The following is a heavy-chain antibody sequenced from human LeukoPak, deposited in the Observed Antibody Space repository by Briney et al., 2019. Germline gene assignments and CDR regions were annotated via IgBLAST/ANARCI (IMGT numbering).Heavy chain of an antibody. CDR3: AKQGAIYYDSGSYYTD. CDR2: IIGSGGYT. J-gene: IGHJ4*02. CDR1: GCIFINYA. Sequence: GGSLRLSCAASGCIFINYAMSWVRQAPGKGLEWVSAIIGSGGYTYYADSVKGRFTISRDNSKKTLYLQMNSLRAEDTAIYYCAKQGAIYYDSGSYYTDWGQGTLVTVSS. D-gene: IGHD3-10*01. V-gene: IGHV3-23*01.